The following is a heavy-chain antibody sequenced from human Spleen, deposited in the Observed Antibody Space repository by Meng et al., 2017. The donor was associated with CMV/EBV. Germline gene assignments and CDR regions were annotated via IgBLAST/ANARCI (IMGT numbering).Heavy chain of an antibody. CDR3: ARSGHTIFGVIIDNWFDP. CDR1: TFSSYA. V-gene: IGHV1-69*05. Sequence: TFSSYAISWVRQAPGQGLEWMGGIIPIFGTANYAQKFQGRVTITTDESTSTAYMELSSLRSEDTAVYYCARSGHTIFGVIIDNWFDPWGQGTLVTVSS. J-gene: IGHJ5*02. CDR2: IIPIFGTA. D-gene: IGHD3-3*01.